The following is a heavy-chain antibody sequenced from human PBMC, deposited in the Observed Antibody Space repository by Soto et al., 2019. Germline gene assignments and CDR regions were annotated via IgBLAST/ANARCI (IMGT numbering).Heavy chain of an antibody. V-gene: IGHV1-46*03. CDR2: INPIGGST. D-gene: IGHD2-2*01. Sequence: GASVKVSCKASGYTFTSYYMHWVRQAPGQGLEWMGVINPIGGSTSYAQKFQGRVTMTRDTSTTTVYMDLNSLRSEDTAVYYCTRGTSYGMDVWGQGTTVTVSS. CDR1: GYTFTSYY. CDR3: TRGTSYGMDV. J-gene: IGHJ6*02.